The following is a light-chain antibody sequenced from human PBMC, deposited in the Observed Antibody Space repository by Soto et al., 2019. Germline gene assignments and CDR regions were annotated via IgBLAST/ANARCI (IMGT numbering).Light chain of an antibody. Sequence: EIVMTQSPATLSVSPGERATLSCRASRSISSDLAWYQQKPGQAPRLLIYGASTRATGIPARFSGSGSGTEFTLTISSLQSEDFALYYCQQYNNWPPLTVGGGTKVEIK. CDR1: RSISSD. CDR3: QQYNNWPPLT. CDR2: GAS. V-gene: IGKV3-15*01. J-gene: IGKJ4*01.